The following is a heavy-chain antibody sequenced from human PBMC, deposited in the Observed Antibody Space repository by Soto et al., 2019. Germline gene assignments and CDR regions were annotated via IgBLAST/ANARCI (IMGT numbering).Heavy chain of an antibody. CDR1: GYSFTSYW. Sequence: GESLKISCKGSGYSFTSYWINWVRQMPGKGLEWMGRIDPSDSYTNYSPSFQGHVTTSADESISTAYLQCSSLKASDTAMYFCARSHYYDSSGYFDSWSQGTLVTVSS. J-gene: IGHJ4*02. D-gene: IGHD3-22*01. V-gene: IGHV5-10-1*01. CDR3: ARSHYYDSSGYFDS. CDR2: IDPSDSYT.